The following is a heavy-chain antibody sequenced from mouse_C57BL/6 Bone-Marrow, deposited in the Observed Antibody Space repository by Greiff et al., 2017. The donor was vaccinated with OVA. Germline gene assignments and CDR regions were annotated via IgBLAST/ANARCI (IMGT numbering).Heavy chain of an antibody. CDR2: IWWGDDK. Sequence: QVTLKVSGPGILQPSQTLSLTCSFSGFSLSTFGMGVGWIRQPSGKGLEWLAQIWWGDDKYYNPALKSRLTICKDTSKNQVFLTIAHVDTADTATYYCARPSYYGSSYSLFDYWGQGTTLTVSS. CDR1: GFSLSTFGMG. CDR3: ARPSYYGSSYSLFDY. D-gene: IGHD1-1*01. V-gene: IGHV8-8*01. J-gene: IGHJ2*01.